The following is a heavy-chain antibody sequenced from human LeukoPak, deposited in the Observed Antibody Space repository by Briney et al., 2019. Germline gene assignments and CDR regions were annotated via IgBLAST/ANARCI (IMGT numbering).Heavy chain of an antibody. J-gene: IGHJ4*02. V-gene: IGHV4-59*01. D-gene: IGHD1-26*01. Sequence: SETLSLTCNVSGGSIRGYYWSWIRQPPGKGLEWIGYIYSSGSTNYNPSLKSRVTMSVDTSKNQFSLKVSSVTAADTAVYYCARSGGTWSYNYWGQGTLVTVSS. CDR2: IYSSGST. CDR1: GGSIRGYY. CDR3: ARSGGTWSYNY.